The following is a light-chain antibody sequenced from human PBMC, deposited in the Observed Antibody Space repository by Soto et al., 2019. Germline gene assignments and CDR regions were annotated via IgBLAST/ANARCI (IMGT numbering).Light chain of an antibody. V-gene: IGKV3-20*01. J-gene: IGKJ1*01. CDR3: QQYGSSPT. CDR1: QRVIGTY. CDR2: GAS. Sequence: EIVLTQSPGTLSLSPGERATLSCRASQRVIGTYLAWYQQKPGQAPRLLIYGASSRATGIPDRFSGSGSGTDFTLTISRVEPEDSAVYYCQQYGSSPTFGQGTKVDIK.